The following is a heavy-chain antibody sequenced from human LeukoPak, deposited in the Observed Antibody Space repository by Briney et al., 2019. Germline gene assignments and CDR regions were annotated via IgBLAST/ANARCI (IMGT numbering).Heavy chain of an antibody. CDR1: GYSFTSYW. J-gene: IGHJ5*02. Sequence: GESLKISCKGSGYSFTSYWIGCVRQIPGKSLEYMGIIYPGDSDTRYSPSFQGQVTISADKSISTAYLQWSSMKASDTVFFFKQKPAYDILTGYYWFDPWGQGTLVTVSS. D-gene: IGHD3-9*01. V-gene: IGHV5-51*01. CDR3: QKPAYDILTGYYWFDP. CDR2: IYPGDSDT.